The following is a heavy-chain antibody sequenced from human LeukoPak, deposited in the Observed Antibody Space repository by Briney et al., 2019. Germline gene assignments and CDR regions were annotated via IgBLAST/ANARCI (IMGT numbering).Heavy chain of an antibody. Sequence: GGSLRLSCAASGFTFSSYAMRWVRQAPGKGLEWVAVISYDGSNKYYADSVKGRFTISRDNSKNTLYLQMNSLRAEDTAVYYCARVGIAVAGTDYWGQGTLVTVSS. D-gene: IGHD6-19*01. J-gene: IGHJ4*02. CDR1: GFTFSSYA. CDR3: ARVGIAVAGTDY. V-gene: IGHV3-30*04. CDR2: ISYDGSNK.